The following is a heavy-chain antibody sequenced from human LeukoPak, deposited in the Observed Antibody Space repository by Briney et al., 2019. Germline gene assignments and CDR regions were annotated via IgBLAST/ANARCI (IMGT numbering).Heavy chain of an antibody. CDR1: GLTFSSQA. D-gene: IGHD3-16*02. CDR3: AKESTFGGVIGRSFFDY. CDR2: ISGSGGST. V-gene: IGHV3-23*01. Sequence: GGSLRLSCAASGLTFSSQAINWVRQAPGKGLEWVSAISGSGGSTYYADSVKGRFTISRDNSKNTLYLQMNSLRAEDTAVYYCAKESTFGGVIGRSFFDYWGQGTLVTVSS. J-gene: IGHJ4*02.